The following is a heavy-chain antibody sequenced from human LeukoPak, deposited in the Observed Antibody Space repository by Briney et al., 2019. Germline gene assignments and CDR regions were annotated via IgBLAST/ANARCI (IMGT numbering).Heavy chain of an antibody. J-gene: IGHJ6*03. CDR1: GGSMSSYY. Sequence: PSETLSLTCSVSGGSMSSYYWSWIRQSPGKGLEWIGYIYHSGSTDYNSSLKSRVTISEDTSKKQFSLKVSSVTAADTAVYYCARTYCGGDCRGYYYHYYMDVWGKGTTVTISS. D-gene: IGHD2-21*02. V-gene: IGHV4-59*01. CDR2: IYHSGST. CDR3: ARTYCGGDCRGYYYHYYMDV.